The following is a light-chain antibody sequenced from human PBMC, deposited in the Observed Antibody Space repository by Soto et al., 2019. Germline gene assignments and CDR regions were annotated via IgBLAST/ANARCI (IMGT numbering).Light chain of an antibody. CDR1: QSTSSSY. CDR2: GAS. CDR3: QQYGSSLWT. J-gene: IGKJ1*01. V-gene: IGKV3-20*01. Sequence: LSNSPSTLSLSTGERATLSCRASQSTSSSYLAWFQQKPGQAPRLLIYGASSRATGIPDRFSGSGSGTDFTLTISRLEPEDFAVYYCQQYGSSLWTFAQGTMV.